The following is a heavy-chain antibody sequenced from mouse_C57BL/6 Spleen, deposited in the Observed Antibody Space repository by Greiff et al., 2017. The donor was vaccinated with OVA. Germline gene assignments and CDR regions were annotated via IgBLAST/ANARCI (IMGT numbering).Heavy chain of an antibody. J-gene: IGHJ2*01. CDR1: GFNIKDDY. Sequence: VQLQQSGAELVRPGASVKLSCTASGFNIKDDYMNWVKQRPEQGLEWIGWIDPENGDTEYASKFQGKATITADTSSNTAYLQLSSLTSEDTAVYYCTTRAVVFDYWGQGTTLTVSS. CDR3: TTRAVVFDY. CDR2: IDPENGDT. V-gene: IGHV14-4*01. D-gene: IGHD1-1*01.